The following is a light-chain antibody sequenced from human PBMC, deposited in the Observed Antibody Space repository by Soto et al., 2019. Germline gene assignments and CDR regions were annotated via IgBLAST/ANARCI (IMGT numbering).Light chain of an antibody. Sequence: DIQLTQSPSTVPASLGDRVTITCRASQSISNWLAWYHQKPGTAPKLLIYHASTLESGVPSRFSGSGSGTEFTLTISGLQPDDFATYYCQQYMRYSFGLGTKADXK. J-gene: IGKJ1*01. V-gene: IGKV1-5*01. CDR2: HAS. CDR3: QQYMRYS. CDR1: QSISNW.